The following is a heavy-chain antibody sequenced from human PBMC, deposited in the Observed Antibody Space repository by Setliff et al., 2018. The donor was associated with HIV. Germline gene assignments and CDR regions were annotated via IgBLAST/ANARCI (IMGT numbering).Heavy chain of an antibody. Sequence: SETLSLTCTVSGGSISGGSYYWGWIRQPAGKGLEWIGRIYTSGSTNYNPSLKSRVTISVDTSKNQFSLKLSSVTAADTAVYYCARGLHLRITMVRGEYYGMDVWGQGTTVTVSS. V-gene: IGHV4-61*02. D-gene: IGHD3-10*01. J-gene: IGHJ6*02. CDR3: ARGLHLRITMVRGEYYGMDV. CDR1: GGSISGGSYY. CDR2: IYTSGST.